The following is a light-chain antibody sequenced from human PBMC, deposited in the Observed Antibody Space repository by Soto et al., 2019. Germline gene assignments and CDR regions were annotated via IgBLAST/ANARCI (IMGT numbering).Light chain of an antibody. CDR2: EVS. J-gene: IGLJ1*01. V-gene: IGLV2-8*01. CDR3: SSYAGSNFYV. Sequence: QSALTQPPSASGSPGQSVTISCTGTSSDVGGYNYVSWYQQHPGKAPKLMIYEVSKRPSGVPDRFSGSKSGNTASLTVSGLQAEDEADYYCSSYAGSNFYVFGTGTKVNV. CDR1: SSDVGGYNY.